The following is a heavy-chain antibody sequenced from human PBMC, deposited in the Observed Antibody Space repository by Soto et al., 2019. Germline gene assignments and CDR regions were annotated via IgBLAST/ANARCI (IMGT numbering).Heavy chain of an antibody. D-gene: IGHD2-21*02. V-gene: IGHV4-59*11. CDR3: ARDLWGYCGTDCYPLDV. J-gene: IGHJ6*02. Sequence: SETLSLTCTVSGAPLSSHYWSWFRQPPGKGLEWIGYMYNTGSTVYNPSFKSRVNISVDTSKNQFSLKLNSVTAADTAVYYCARDLWGYCGTDCYPLDVWGQGTTVTVSS. CDR2: MYNTGST. CDR1: GAPLSSHY.